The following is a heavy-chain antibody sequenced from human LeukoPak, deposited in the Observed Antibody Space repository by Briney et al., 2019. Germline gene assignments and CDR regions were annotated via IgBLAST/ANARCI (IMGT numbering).Heavy chain of an antibody. CDR1: GFTFSDYY. CDR2: ISSSGSTI. V-gene: IGHV3-11*04. Sequence: GGSLRLSCAASGFTFSDYYMSWIRQAPGKGLEWVSYISSSGSTIYYADSVKGRFTISRDNSKDTLYLQMNSLRPEDTAVYYCARGVVVNPFDYWGQGTLVTVSS. D-gene: IGHD3-22*01. CDR3: ARGVVVNPFDY. J-gene: IGHJ4*02.